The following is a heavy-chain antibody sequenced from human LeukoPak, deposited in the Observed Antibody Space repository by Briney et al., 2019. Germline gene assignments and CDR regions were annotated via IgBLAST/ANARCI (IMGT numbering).Heavy chain of an antibody. J-gene: IGHJ4*02. CDR2: IWYDGSNK. Sequence: PGGSLRLSCAASGLTFSNYGIHWVRQAPGKGLEWVAVIWYDGSNKYYADSVKGRFTISRDNSKNTLYLQMNSLRAEDTAVYYCAREGRAYTYGDYWGQGTLVTVSS. CDR1: GLTFSNYG. CDR3: AREGRAYTYGDY. V-gene: IGHV3-33*01. D-gene: IGHD5-18*01.